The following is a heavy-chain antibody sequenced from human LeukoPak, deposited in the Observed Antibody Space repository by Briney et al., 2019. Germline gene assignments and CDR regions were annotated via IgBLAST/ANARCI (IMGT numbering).Heavy chain of an antibody. CDR1: GLTFSTYG. Sequence: SGRSLRLSCAASGLTFSTYGMHSVRQAPGQGLEWGAVIWYDGSNKYYADSVKGRFTISRDNSKNTLYLQMNSLRAEDTAVYYCARDLQRWLQGPIDYWGQGTLVTVSS. D-gene: IGHD5-24*01. J-gene: IGHJ4*02. CDR2: IWYDGSNK. CDR3: ARDLQRWLQGPIDY. V-gene: IGHV3-33*01.